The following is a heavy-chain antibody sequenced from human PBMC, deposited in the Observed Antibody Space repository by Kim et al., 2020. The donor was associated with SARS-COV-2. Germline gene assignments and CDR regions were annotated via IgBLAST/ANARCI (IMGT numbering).Heavy chain of an antibody. J-gene: IGHJ3*02. D-gene: IGHD3-10*01. CDR2: IYHSGST. CDR3: ARAKSRRELAVRGVMADAFDI. CDR1: GGSISSGGYS. Sequence: SETLSLTCAVSGGSISSGGYSWSWIRQPPGKGLEWIGYIYHSGSTYYNPSLKSRVTISVDRSKNQFSLKLSSVTAADTAVYYCARAKSRRELAVRGVMADAFDIWGQGTMVTVSS. V-gene: IGHV4-30-2*01.